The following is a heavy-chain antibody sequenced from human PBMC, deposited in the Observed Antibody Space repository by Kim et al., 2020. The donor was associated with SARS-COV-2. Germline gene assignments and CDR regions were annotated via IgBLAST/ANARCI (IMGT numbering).Heavy chain of an antibody. V-gene: IGHV1-69*01. Sequence: KFQARVTITADESTSTAYMELSSLRSEDTAVYYCARSVAAAGVPYNWFDPWGQGTLVTVSS. J-gene: IGHJ5*02. D-gene: IGHD6-13*01. CDR3: ARSVAAAGVPYNWFDP.